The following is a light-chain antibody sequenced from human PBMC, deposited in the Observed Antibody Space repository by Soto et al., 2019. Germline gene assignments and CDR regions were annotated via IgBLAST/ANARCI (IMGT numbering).Light chain of an antibody. CDR3: QQYNNWPRT. CDR1: QSVSSN. J-gene: IGKJ1*01. CDR2: GAS. Sequence: EIVMTQSPATLSVSPGERDTLSCRASQSVSSNLDGYQQKPGQAPRLLIYGASTRATGIPARFSGSGSGTEFTLTISSLQSEDFAFYYCQQYNNWPRTFGQGTKVEIK. V-gene: IGKV3-15*01.